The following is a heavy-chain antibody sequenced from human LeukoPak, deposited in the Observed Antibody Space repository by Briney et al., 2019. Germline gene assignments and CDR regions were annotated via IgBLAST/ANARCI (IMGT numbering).Heavy chain of an antibody. CDR3: AQTRYQLTRAETWFDP. CDR2: INPNSGGT. CDR1: GYTFTGYY. J-gene: IGHJ5*02. D-gene: IGHD2-2*01. V-gene: IGHV1-2*02. Sequence: GASVKVSCKASGYTFTGYYMHWVRQAPGQGLEWMGWINPNSGGTNYAQKFQGRVTMTRDTSISTAYMELSRLRSDDTAVYYCAQTRYQLTRAETWFDPWGQGTLVTVSS.